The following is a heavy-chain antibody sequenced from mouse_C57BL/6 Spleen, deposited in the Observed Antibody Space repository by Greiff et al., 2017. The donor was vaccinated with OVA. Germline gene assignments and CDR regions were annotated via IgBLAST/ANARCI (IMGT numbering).Heavy chain of an antibody. Sequence: QVQLKESGAELVQPGASVKMSCTASGYTFTSYWITWVKQRPGQGLEWIGDIYPGSGSTNYNEKFKSKATLTVDTSSSTAYMQLSSLTSEDSAVYYCIDGYSTQGGQGTTLTVAS. CDR3: IDGYSTQ. J-gene: IGHJ2*01. CDR2: IYPGSGST. CDR1: GYTFTSYW. D-gene: IGHD2-3*01. V-gene: IGHV1-55*01.